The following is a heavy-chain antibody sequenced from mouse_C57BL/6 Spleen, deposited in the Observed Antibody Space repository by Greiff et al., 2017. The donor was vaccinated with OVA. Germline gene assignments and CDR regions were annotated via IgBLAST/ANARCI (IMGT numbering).Heavy chain of an antibody. D-gene: IGHD1-1*01. Sequence: QVQLKQPGAELVKPGASVKLSCKASGYTFTSYWMQWVKQRPGQGLEWIGYINPSSGYTKYNQKFKDKATLTADKSSSTAYMQLSSLTYEDSAVYYCARATTTVYFDYWGQGTTLTVSS. J-gene: IGHJ2*01. V-gene: IGHV1-7*01. CDR3: ARATTTVYFDY. CDR2: INPSSGYT. CDR1: GYTFTSYW.